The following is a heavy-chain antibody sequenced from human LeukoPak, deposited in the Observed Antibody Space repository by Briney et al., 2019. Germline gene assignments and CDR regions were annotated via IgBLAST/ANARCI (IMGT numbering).Heavy chain of an antibody. CDR1: RFSFSTYW. CDR3: AKDKGREGDY. CDR2: ISSSSSYI. V-gene: IGHV3-21*01. Sequence: PGGSLRLSCAASRFSFSTYWMSWVRQAPGKGLEWVSSISSSSSYIYYADSVKGRFTISRDNSKNTLYLQMSSLRAEDTAVYYCAKDKGREGDYWGQGNLVTVSS. J-gene: IGHJ4*02.